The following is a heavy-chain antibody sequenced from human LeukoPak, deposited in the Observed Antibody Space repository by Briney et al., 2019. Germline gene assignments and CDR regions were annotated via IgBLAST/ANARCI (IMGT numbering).Heavy chain of an antibody. CDR1: GGSISSYY. CDR2: IYYSGST. V-gene: IGHV4-59*01. Sequence: PETLSLTCTVSGGSISSYYWSWIRQPPGKGLEWIAYIYYSGSTKYNPSLKSRVTISVETSKNQFSLKLSSVTAADTAVYYCARGPHTYYYYYMDVWGKGTTVTVSS. J-gene: IGHJ6*03. CDR3: ARGPHTYYYYYMDV.